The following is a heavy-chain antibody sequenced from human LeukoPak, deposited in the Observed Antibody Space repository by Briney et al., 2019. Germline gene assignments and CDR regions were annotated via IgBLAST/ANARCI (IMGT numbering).Heavy chain of an antibody. CDR2: FDPEDGET. Sequence: ASVKVSCKVSGYTLTEFSIHWVRQARGKGLDWMGGFDPEDGETIYAQKFQGRVTMTEDTSTDTAYMELSSLRSEDTAMYHCATEAKSDSSGYYGVYWGQGTLVTVSS. J-gene: IGHJ4*02. V-gene: IGHV1-24*01. CDR3: ATEAKSDSSGYYGVY. CDR1: GYTLTEFS. D-gene: IGHD3-22*01.